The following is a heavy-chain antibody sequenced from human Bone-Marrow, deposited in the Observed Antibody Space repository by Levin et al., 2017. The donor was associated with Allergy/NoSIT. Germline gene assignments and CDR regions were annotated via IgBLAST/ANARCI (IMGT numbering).Heavy chain of an antibody. CDR1: GGSIYTTAYF. Sequence: SETLSLTCTVSGGSIYTTAYFWGWIRQPPGKGLEWIGSIFYSGGTYYNPYLKSRVTISVDTSKNHFSLTLSSVTAADTAVYFCARQAGATRREYYFDYWGQGALVTVSS. CDR2: IFYSGGT. J-gene: IGHJ4*02. D-gene: IGHD1-26*01. CDR3: ARQAGATRREYYFDY. V-gene: IGHV4-39*01.